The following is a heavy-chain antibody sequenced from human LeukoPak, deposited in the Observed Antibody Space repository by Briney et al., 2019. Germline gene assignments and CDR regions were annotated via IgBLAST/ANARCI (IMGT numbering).Heavy chain of an antibody. D-gene: IGHD1-1*01. CDR3: MPETYWRFDY. J-gene: IGHJ4*02. CDR2: ISSSGSTI. V-gene: IGHV3-48*03. CDR1: GFTFSSYE. Sequence: PGGSLRLSCAASGFTFSSYEMNWVRQAPGKGLEWVSYISSSGSTIYYADSVKGRFTISRDNAKNSLYLQMNSLRAEDTAVYYCMPETYWRFDYWGQGTLVTVSS.